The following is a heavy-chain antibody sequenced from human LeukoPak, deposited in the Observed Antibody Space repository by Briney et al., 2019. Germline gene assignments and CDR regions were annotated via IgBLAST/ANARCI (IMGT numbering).Heavy chain of an antibody. CDR3: ARDRLPDYDFWSGSSRNVHYYMDV. J-gene: IGHJ6*03. CDR1: GYTFTSYY. CDR2: INPSGGST. V-gene: IGHV1-46*01. D-gene: IGHD3-3*01. Sequence: ASVKVSCKASGYTFTSYYMHWVRQAPGQGLEWMGIINPSGGSTSYAQKFQGRVTMTRDMSTSTVYMELSSLRSEDTAVYYCARDRLPDYDFWSGSSRNVHYYMDVWGKGTTVTVSS.